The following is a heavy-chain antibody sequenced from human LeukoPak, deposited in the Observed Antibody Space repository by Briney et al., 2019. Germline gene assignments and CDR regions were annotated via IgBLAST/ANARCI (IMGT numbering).Heavy chain of an antibody. CDR3: ARDLKIGGRPGTFEI. CDR2: VNNNIVNT. J-gene: IGHJ3*02. CDR1: GYSIRSYG. V-gene: IGHV1-18*01. Sequence: GASVKVSCKASGYSIRSYGISWVRQTPGQGLEWMGWVNNNIVNTNNGKKFQGRVTVTTDTSTSTAYMELRSLRFDGTAVYYCARDLKIGGRPGTFEIWGQGTTVIVSP. D-gene: IGHD3-16*01.